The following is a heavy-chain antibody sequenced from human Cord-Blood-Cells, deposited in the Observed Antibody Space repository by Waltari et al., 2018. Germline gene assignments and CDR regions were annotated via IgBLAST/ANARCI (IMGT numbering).Heavy chain of an antibody. Sequence: QVQLVQPGAAVKKPGASVKVPCKASGKTFTAYYMHWVRQAPGQGLEWMGWINPNSGGTNYAQKFQGRVTMTRDTSISTAYMELSRLRSDDTAVYYCATRDPNWGTFDIWGQGTMVTVSS. D-gene: IGHD7-27*01. V-gene: IGHV1-2*02. CDR1: GKTFTAYY. J-gene: IGHJ3*02. CDR3: ATRDPNWGTFDI. CDR2: INPNSGGT.